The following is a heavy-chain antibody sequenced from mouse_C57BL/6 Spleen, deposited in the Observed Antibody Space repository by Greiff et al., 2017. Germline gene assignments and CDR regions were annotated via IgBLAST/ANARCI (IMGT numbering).Heavy chain of an antibody. CDR1: GYTFTDYE. CDR3: TRLPDGYYGNYAMDY. Sequence: QVQLQQSGAELVRPGASVTLSCKASGYTFTDYEMHWVKQTPVHGLEWIGAIDPETGGTAYNQKFKGKAILTADKYSSTAYMELRSLTSEDSAVYYCTRLPDGYYGNYAMDYWGQGTSGTVSS. CDR2: IDPETGGT. V-gene: IGHV1-15*01. J-gene: IGHJ4*01. D-gene: IGHD2-3*01.